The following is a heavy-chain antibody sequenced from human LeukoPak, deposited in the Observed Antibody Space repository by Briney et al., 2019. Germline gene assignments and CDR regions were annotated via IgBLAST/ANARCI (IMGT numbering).Heavy chain of an antibody. J-gene: IGHJ4*02. CDR1: GFIFNNYP. CDR3: AKDFLLDYYDSSGYFDS. CDR2: ISARSDHT. Sequence: GGSLRLSCAASGFIFNNYPMSWVRQAPGKGLEWVSGISARSDHTYYAASVKGRVTISRDNSKNTLYLQMDSLRAEDTAIYYCAKDFLLDYYDSSGYFDSWGQGTLVTVSS. D-gene: IGHD3-22*01. V-gene: IGHV3-23*01.